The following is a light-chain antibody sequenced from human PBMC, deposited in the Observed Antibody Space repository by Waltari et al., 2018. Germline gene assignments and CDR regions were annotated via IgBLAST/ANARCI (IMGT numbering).Light chain of an antibody. Sequence: QSALTQPASVSGSPGQSITIPCTGTRSDVGDYNYVSWYQQHPVKAPKLLIYEVSNRPSGISNRFSGSKSGSTASLTISGLQAEDEADYYCSSYTSSSTLVFGGGTKLTVL. CDR2: EVS. CDR3: SSYTSSSTLV. J-gene: IGLJ2*01. CDR1: RSDVGDYNY. V-gene: IGLV2-14*03.